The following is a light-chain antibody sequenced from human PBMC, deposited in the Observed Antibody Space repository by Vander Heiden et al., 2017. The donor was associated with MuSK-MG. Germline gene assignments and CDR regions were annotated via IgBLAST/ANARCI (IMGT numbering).Light chain of an antibody. CDR1: SIGTKR. CDR2: DDS. V-gene: IGLV3-21*02. CDR3: QVSDSSGYHQVG. Sequence: SYGLTQPPSVSVAPGQTATLTCGGDSIGTKRVHWYQQKLGQAPVLVGYDDSDRPSGSPERFSCSNSGNTASPRTSRVEDGDEADYFCQVSDSSGYHQVGCGGGTKLT. J-gene: IGLJ2*01.